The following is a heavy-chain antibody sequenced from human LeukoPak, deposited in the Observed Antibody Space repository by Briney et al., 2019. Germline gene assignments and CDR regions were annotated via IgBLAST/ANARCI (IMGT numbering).Heavy chain of an antibody. CDR2: ISGSGGST. V-gene: IGHV3-23*01. Sequence: PGGSLRLSCATSGFTFSTYAMSWVRQAPGKGLEWVSSISGSGGSTYYADSVKGRFTISRDNSKNTLYLQMNSLRGEDTAVYYCAPRPDVATPARFDCWGQGTLVTVSS. J-gene: IGHJ4*02. D-gene: IGHD2-15*01. CDR3: APRPDVATPARFDC. CDR1: GFTFSTYA.